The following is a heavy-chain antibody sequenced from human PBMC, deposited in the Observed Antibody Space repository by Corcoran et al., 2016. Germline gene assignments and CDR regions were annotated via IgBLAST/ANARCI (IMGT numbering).Heavy chain of an antibody. J-gene: IGHJ4*02. CDR1: GFTFSSYG. CDR2: IWYDGSNK. V-gene: IGHV3-33*01. CDR3: ARSYGSGGYYFDY. D-gene: IGHD3-10*01. Sequence: QVQLVESGGGVVQPGRSLRLSCVASGFTFSSYGMHWVRQAPGKGREWVAVIWYDGSNKYYADSVKGRFTVSRDNSKNTLYLQMNSLRAEDTAVYYCARSYGSGGYYFDYWGQGTLVTVSS.